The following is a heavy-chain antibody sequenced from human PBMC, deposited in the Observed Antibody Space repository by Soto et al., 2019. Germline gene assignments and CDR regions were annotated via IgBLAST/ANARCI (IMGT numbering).Heavy chain of an antibody. D-gene: IGHD4-17*01. CDR1: GYTFTSYG. V-gene: IGHV1-18*01. CDR3: AIPTVVTPVYYYGMDV. Sequence: QVQLVQSGAEVKKPGASVKVSCKASGYTFTSYGISWVRQAPGQGLEWMGWISAYNGNTNYAQKLQGRGTMTTDTSTSTAYMELRSLRSDDTAVYYCAIPTVVTPVYYYGMDVWGQGTTVTVSS. CDR2: ISAYNGNT. J-gene: IGHJ6*02.